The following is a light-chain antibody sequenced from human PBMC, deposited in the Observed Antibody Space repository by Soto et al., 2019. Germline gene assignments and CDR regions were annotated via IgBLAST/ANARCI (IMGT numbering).Light chain of an antibody. V-gene: IGKV3-11*01. CDR3: QQRSNWLT. Sequence: EIVLTQSPATLALSRGEIATLSCRASQSVSSYLAWYQQKPGQAPRLLIYDASNRATGIPARFSGSGSGTDFPLTISRLEPEDFAVYYCQQRSNWLTFGGGTKVDIK. J-gene: IGKJ4*01. CDR1: QSVSSY. CDR2: DAS.